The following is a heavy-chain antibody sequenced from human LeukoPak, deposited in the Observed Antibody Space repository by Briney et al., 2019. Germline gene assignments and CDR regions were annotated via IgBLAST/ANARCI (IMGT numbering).Heavy chain of an antibody. CDR2: TYYTSKWYN. CDR3: ARDFRSHGSFDI. Sequence: QTLSLTCTISGDSVSSNSAAWNWIRQSPSRGLEWLGRTYYTSKWYNDYPVFVRGRIIINPDTSKNQVSLQLNSVTPEDTAVYYCARDFRSHGSFDIWGQGTMVTVSS. V-gene: IGHV6-1*01. J-gene: IGHJ3*02. CDR1: GDSVSSNSAA.